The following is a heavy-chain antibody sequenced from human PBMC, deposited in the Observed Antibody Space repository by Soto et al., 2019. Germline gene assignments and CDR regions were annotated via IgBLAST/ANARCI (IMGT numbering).Heavy chain of an antibody. CDR1: GYTFTSYY. J-gene: IGHJ4*02. D-gene: IGHD5-12*01. V-gene: IGHV1-46*01. CDR3: VRDRSEMATITIFDY. Sequence: ASVKVSCKASGYTFTSYYMHWVRQAPGQGLEWMGIINPSGGSTSYAQKFQGRVTMTRDTSTSTVYMELSCLRSEDTAVYYCVRDRSEMATITIFDYWGKGTLVTVSS. CDR2: INPSGGST.